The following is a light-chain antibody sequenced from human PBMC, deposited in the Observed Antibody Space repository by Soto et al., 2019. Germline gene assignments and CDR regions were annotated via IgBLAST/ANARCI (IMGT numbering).Light chain of an antibody. CDR2: SSN. CDR1: SGSVSTNYY. V-gene: IGLV8-61*01. Sequence: QTVVTQEPSFSVSPGGTVTLTCGLSSGSVSTNYYPSWYQQTPGQAPRTLMHSSNTRSSGVPDRFSGSILGNKAALTITGAQVDDEADYYCALYMGSGIWVFGGGTKLTVL. J-gene: IGLJ3*02. CDR3: ALYMGSGIWV.